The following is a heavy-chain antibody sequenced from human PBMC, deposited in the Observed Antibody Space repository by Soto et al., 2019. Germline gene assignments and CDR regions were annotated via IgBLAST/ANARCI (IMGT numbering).Heavy chain of an antibody. Sequence: EVQLVESGGGLVQPGGSLRLSCAASGFTFSNYWMTWVRQAPGKGLEWVANIKQDGSDKYYVDSVKGRFTISRDNAKNSLFLKINSRRAEDTAVYYCARAGWQLRYWGQGTLVTVSS. CDR2: IKQDGSDK. V-gene: IGHV3-7*04. CDR1: GFTFSNYW. CDR3: ARAGWQLRY. D-gene: IGHD1-1*01. J-gene: IGHJ4*02.